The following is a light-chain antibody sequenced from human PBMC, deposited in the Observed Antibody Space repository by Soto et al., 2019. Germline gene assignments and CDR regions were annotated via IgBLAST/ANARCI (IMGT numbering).Light chain of an antibody. Sequence: QSVLTQPPSASGSPGQSVTISCTGTSSDVGGDNYVSWYQQHPGKAPNLMIYEVNKRPSGVPDRFSGSKSGNTASLTVSGLQTEDEADYYCSSYGGNYNKVFGGGTKVTVL. J-gene: IGLJ3*02. CDR2: EVN. V-gene: IGLV2-8*01. CDR3: SSYGGNYNKV. CDR1: SSDVGGDNY.